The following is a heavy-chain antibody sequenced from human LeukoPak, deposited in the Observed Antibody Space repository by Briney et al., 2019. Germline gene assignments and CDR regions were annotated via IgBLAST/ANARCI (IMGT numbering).Heavy chain of an antibody. J-gene: IGHJ4*02. D-gene: IGHD3-22*01. CDR3: ARVTGYMIEDYFDY. Sequence: SETLSLTCTVSGGSVSSYYWSWIRQPPGKGLEWIGYIYYSGSTNYNPSLKSRVTISVDTSKNQFSLRLSSVTAADTAVYYCARVTGYMIEDYFDYWGQGTLVTVSS. CDR1: GGSVSSYY. CDR2: IYYSGST. V-gene: IGHV4-59*02.